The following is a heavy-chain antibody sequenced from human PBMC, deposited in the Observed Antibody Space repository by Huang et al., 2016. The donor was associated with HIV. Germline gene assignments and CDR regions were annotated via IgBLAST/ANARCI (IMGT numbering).Heavy chain of an antibody. V-gene: IGHV3-9*01. Sequence: EVQLVESGGGLVQPGRSLRLSCAASGFTFDDYAMHWVRQDPGKGLEWVSGIGWNSVTIGYADSVNGRFTISRDNAKNSLYLQMNSLRAEDTALYYCAKDNGYGYAGWFDPWGQGTLVTVSS. CDR1: GFTFDDYA. D-gene: IGHD5-12*01. CDR2: IGWNSVTI. CDR3: AKDNGYGYAGWFDP. J-gene: IGHJ5*02.